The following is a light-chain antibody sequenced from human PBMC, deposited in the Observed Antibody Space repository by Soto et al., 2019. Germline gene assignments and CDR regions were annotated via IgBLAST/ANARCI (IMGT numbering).Light chain of an antibody. CDR1: QGISNY. J-gene: IGKJ5*01. CDR2: AAS. Sequence: IQMTQSPSSLSASVGHRFTIICRASQGISNYLAWYQQKPGKVPKLLIYAASTLQSGVPSRFSGSGSGTDFTLTISSLQPEDFATYYCQKYNSASITFGQGTRLEIK. V-gene: IGKV1-27*01. CDR3: QKYNSASIT.